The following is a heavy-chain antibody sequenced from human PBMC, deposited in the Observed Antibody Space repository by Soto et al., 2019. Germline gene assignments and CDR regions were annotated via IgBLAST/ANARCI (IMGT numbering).Heavy chain of an antibody. CDR1: GGSISSYY. J-gene: IGHJ6*03. CDR2: IYYSGST. V-gene: IGHV4-59*08. Sequence: SETLSLTCTVSGGSISSYYWSWIRQPPGKGLEWIGYIYYSGSTNYNPSLKSRVTISVDTSKNQFSLKLSSVTAADTAVYYCARHPGPMVHYYYYYYMDVWGKGTTVTVSS. D-gene: IGHD3-10*01. CDR3: ARHPGPMVHYYYYYYMDV.